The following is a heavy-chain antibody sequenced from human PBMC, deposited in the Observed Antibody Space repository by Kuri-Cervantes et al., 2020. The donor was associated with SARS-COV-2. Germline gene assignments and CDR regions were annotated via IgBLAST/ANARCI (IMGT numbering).Heavy chain of an antibody. Sequence: ESLKISCTVSGGSISSYYWSWIRQPPGKGLEWIGEINHSGSTNYNPSLKSRVTISVDTSKNQFSLKLSSVTAEDTAVYYCASKAELEPIYYYYGMDVWGQGTTVTVSS. D-gene: IGHD1-1*01. CDR1: GGSISSYY. CDR2: INHSGST. V-gene: IGHV4-34*01. J-gene: IGHJ6*02. CDR3: ASKAELEPIYYYYGMDV.